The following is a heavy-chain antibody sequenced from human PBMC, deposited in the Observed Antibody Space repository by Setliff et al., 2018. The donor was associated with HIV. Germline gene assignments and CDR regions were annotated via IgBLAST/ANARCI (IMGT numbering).Heavy chain of an antibody. CDR2: IYYSGST. CDR3: ARVFVDTAVLRVLEYYFDS. J-gene: IGHJ4*02. CDR1: GYSISSGYY. V-gene: IGHV4-38-2*01. D-gene: IGHD5-18*01. Sequence: SETLSLTCAVSGYSISSGYYWSWIRQPPGKGLEWIGYIYYSGSTYYTPSLKSRITISLDTSKNQFSLGMRSVTAADTAVYYCARVFVDTAVLRVLEYYFDSWGRGTLVTVSS.